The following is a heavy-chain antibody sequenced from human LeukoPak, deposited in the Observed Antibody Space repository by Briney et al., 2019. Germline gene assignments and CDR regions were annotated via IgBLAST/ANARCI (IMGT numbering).Heavy chain of an antibody. J-gene: IGHJ6*02. CDR2: IYSGGST. V-gene: IGHV3-66*01. D-gene: IGHD2-8*01. CDR1: GFTVSTNY. CDR3: ARGGTYAVYYFGMDV. Sequence: SGGSLRLSCAASGFTVSTNYINWVRQAPGKGLEWVSVIYSGGSTNFADSVKGRFTISRDNSKNTLYLQMNSLRAEDTAVYYCARGGTYAVYYFGMDVWGQGTTVTVSS.